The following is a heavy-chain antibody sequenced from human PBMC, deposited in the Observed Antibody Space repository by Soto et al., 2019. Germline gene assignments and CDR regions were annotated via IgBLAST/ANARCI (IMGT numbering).Heavy chain of an antibody. V-gene: IGHV4-61*01. J-gene: IGHJ5*02. Sequence: SETLSLTCTVSGGSVSSGSYYWSWIRQPPGKGLEWIGYIYYSGSTNYNPSLKSRVTISVDTSKNQFSLKLSSVTAADTAVYYCARDQRGGRYYDFWSGYDNWFDPWGQGTLVTVSS. CDR1: GGSVSSGSYY. CDR2: IYYSGST. CDR3: ARDQRGGRYYDFWSGYDNWFDP. D-gene: IGHD3-3*01.